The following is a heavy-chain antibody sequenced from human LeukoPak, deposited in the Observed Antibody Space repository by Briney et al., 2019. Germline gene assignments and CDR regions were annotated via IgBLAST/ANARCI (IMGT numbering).Heavy chain of an antibody. Sequence: GGSLRLSCAASGFTFSDYYMSWIRQAPGKGLEWVSYISSSGSTIYYADSVKGRFTNSRDNAKNSLYLQMNSLRAEDTAVYYCARAQPPLRYPAFDIWGQGTMVTVSS. CDR3: ARAQPPLRYPAFDI. CDR2: ISSSGSTI. CDR1: GFTFSDYY. J-gene: IGHJ3*02. V-gene: IGHV3-11*01. D-gene: IGHD3-9*01.